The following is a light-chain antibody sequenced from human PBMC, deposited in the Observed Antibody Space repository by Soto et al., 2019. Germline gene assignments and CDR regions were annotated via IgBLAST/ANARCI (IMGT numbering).Light chain of an antibody. CDR1: TGAVTSGHF. V-gene: IGLV7-46*01. CDR2: DTT. J-gene: IGLJ3*02. CDR3: LLTYTGTWV. Sequence: QAVVTQEPSLTVCPGGTVTLTCGSSTGAVTSGHFPYWFQQKPGQAPRTLIYDTTNRHSWTPARFSGFLLGGKAALTLSGAQPEDEAEYYCLLTYTGTWVFGGGTKLTVL.